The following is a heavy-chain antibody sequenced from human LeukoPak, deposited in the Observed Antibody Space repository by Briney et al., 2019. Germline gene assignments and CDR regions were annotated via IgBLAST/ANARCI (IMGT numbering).Heavy chain of an antibody. CDR1: GGSISSYY. D-gene: IGHD6-19*01. CDR2: IYTSGST. Sequence: PSETLSLTCTVSGGSISSYYWSWIRQPAGKGREWIGRIYTSGSTNYNPSLKSRVTISVDKSKNQFSLKLSSVTAADTAVYYCAREPPIAVAGTIDYWGQGTLVTVSS. V-gene: IGHV4-4*07. CDR3: AREPPIAVAGTIDY. J-gene: IGHJ4*02.